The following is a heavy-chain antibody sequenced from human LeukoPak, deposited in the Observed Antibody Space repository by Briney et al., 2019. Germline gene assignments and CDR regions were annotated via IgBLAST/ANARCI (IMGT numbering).Heavy chain of an antibody. V-gene: IGHV1-18*01. D-gene: IGHD3-10*01. Sequence: ASVKVSCKASGYTFTSYGISWMRQAPGQGLEWMGWISAYNGNTNYAQKLQGRVTMTTDTSTSTAYMELRSLRSDDTAVYYCARARRLLWFGELSRYYFDYWGQGTLVTVSS. CDR1: GYTFTSYG. J-gene: IGHJ4*02. CDR2: ISAYNGNT. CDR3: ARARRLLWFGELSRYYFDY.